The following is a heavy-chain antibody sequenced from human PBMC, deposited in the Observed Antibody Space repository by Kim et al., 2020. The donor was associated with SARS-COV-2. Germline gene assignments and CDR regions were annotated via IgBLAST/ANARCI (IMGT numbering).Heavy chain of an antibody. CDR2: INTNTGNP. V-gene: IGHV7-4-1*02. CDR1: GYTFTSYA. Sequence: ASVKVSCKASGYTFTSYAMNWVRQAPGQGLEWMGWINTNTGNPTYAQGFTGRFVFSLDTSVSTAYLQISSLKTEDTAVYYCARGGSVVLPAARWTFDCWGQGSLVIVSS. CDR3: ARGGSVVLPAARWTFDC. J-gene: IGHJ4*02. D-gene: IGHD2-2*01.